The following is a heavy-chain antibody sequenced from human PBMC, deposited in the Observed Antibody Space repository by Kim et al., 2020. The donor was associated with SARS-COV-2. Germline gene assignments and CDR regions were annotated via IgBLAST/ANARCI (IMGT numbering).Heavy chain of an antibody. J-gene: IGHJ6*03. V-gene: IGHV1-2*06. CDR2: INPNSGGT. D-gene: IGHD6-19*01. CDR1: GYTFTGYY. Sequence: ASVKVSCKASGYTFTGYYMHWVRQAPGQGLEWMGRINPNSGGTNYAQKFQGRVTMTRDMSISTAYMELSRLRSDDTAVYYCARAAWGSGRGGYYMDVWGKGTTVTVSS. CDR3: ARAAWGSGRGGYYMDV.